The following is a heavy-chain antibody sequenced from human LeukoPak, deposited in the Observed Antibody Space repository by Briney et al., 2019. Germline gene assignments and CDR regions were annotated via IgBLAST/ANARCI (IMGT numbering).Heavy chain of an antibody. CDR2: ISTTGGTT. D-gene: IGHD2-15*01. J-gene: IGHJ4*02. CDR1: GFTFSSYG. V-gene: IGHV3-23*01. Sequence: GGSLRLSCAASGFTFSSYGMSWVRQAPGKGLEGVSAISTTGGTTYYADSVKGRFTISRDNSQNTLYLQMNSLRAEDTAVYYCARDLREVVRDVWGQGTLVTVSS. CDR3: ARDLREVVRDV.